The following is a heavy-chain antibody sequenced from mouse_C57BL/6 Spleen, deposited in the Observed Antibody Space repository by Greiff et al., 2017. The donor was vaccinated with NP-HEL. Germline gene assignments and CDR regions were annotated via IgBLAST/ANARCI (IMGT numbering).Heavy chain of an antibody. D-gene: IGHD3-3*01. CDR2: INPNNGGT. Sequence: EVQLQQSGPELVKPGASVKISCKASGYTFTDYYMNWVKQSHGKSLEWIGDINPNNGGTSYNQKFKGKATLTVDKSSSTAYMELRSLTSEDSAVYYCARGGWDLGYWGQGTTLTVSS. CDR3: ARGGWDLGY. V-gene: IGHV1-26*01. CDR1: GYTFTDYY. J-gene: IGHJ2*01.